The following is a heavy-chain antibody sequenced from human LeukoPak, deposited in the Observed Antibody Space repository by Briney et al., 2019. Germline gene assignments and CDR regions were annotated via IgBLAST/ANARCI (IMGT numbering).Heavy chain of an antibody. CDR2: IRSKAYGGTT. Sequence: GGSLRLSCTASGFTFGDYAMSWVRQAPGKGLEWVGFIRSKAYGGTTEYAASVKGRFTISRDDSKSIGYLQMNSLKTEDTAVXXCTXXXEGIQLWLLGFGMDVWGQGTTVTVSS. D-gene: IGHD5-18*01. J-gene: IGHJ6*02. V-gene: IGHV3-49*04. CDR1: GFTFGDYA. CDR3: TXXXEGIQLWLLGFGMDV.